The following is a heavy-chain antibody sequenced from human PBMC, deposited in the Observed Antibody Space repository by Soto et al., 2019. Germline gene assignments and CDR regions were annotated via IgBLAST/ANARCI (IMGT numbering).Heavy chain of an antibody. V-gene: IGHV1-69*06. Sequence: QVQLVQSGAEVKKPGSSVKVSCKASGGTFSSYAISWVRQAPGQGLEWMGGITPIIGTAYYAQKFQGRVTITADKSTSTAYMELSSLRSEDTAVYYCARDEYYYDSSAHNWFDPWGQGTLVTVSS. CDR2: ITPIIGTA. CDR1: GGTFSSYA. D-gene: IGHD3-22*01. CDR3: ARDEYYYDSSAHNWFDP. J-gene: IGHJ5*02.